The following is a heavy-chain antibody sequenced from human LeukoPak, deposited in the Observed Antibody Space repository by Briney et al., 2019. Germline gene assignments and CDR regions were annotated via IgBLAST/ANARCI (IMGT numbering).Heavy chain of an antibody. Sequence: GESLKISCKACGYSFTRYWIGWVRHMPGKGLEWMGIIDPSDSETRYTPSFQGQVTISVDESLTTAYLQWTSLKALDTAMYYCARQTAMGRSGDYWGQGTQVTVSS. CDR3: ARQTAMGRSGDY. V-gene: IGHV5-51*01. CDR2: IDPSDSET. CDR1: GYSFTRYW. D-gene: IGHD5-18*01. J-gene: IGHJ4*02.